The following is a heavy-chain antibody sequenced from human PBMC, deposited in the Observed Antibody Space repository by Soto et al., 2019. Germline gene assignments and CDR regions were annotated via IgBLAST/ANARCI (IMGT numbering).Heavy chain of an antibody. CDR2: ISPYNGTT. CDR3: ARDGERDTGLNFYYYLHGMDA. Sequence: VASVKVSCKASGYTFTTYGISWVRQAPGQGLEWMGWISPYNGTTKYAEKFQGEMTMTTDTATSTAYMDLRSLRSDDTVVYYCARDGERDTGLNFYYYLHGMDAWGQGTRVTVSS. D-gene: IGHD1-1*01. J-gene: IGHJ6*02. CDR1: GYTFTTYG. V-gene: IGHV1-18*04.